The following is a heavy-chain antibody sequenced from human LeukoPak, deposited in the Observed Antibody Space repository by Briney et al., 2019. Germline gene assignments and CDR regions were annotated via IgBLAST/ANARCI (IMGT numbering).Heavy chain of an antibody. CDR3: ARAAVRGVARYYYYYMDV. J-gene: IGHJ6*03. CDR1: GYTFTCYY. V-gene: IGHV1-2*02. Sequence: ASVKVSCKASGYTFTCYYMHWVRQAPGQGLEWMGWINPNSGGTNYAQKFQSRVTMTRDTSISTAYMELSRLRSDDTAVYYCARAAVRGVARYYYYYMDVWGKGTTVTISS. D-gene: IGHD3-10*01. CDR2: INPNSGGT.